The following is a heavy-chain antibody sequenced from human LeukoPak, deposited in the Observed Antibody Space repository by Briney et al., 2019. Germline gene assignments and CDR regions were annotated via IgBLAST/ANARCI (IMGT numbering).Heavy chain of an antibody. V-gene: IGHV1-18*04. CDR3: ARDGRQWVPLNWFDP. J-gene: IGHJ5*02. CDR1: GYTFNTYG. CDR2: ISAYNGNT. Sequence: AASVKVSCKASGYTFNTYGINWVRQAPGQGLEWMGWISAYNGNTNYAQNSQGRITLTTDTSTSTAYMDLTSLRFDDTAVYYCARDGRQWVPLNWFDPWGQGTLVIVSS. D-gene: IGHD6-19*01.